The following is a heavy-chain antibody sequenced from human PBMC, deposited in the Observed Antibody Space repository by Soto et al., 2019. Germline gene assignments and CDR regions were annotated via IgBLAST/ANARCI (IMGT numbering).Heavy chain of an antibody. CDR1: GGTFSSYA. CDR3: ARDGVRAEYFQH. Sequence: SVKVSCKASGGTFSSYAISGVRQAPGQGLEWMGGIIPIFGTANYAQKFQGRVTITADESTSTAYMELSSLRSEDTAVYYCARDGVRAEYFQHWGQGTLVTVSS. J-gene: IGHJ1*01. V-gene: IGHV1-69*13. CDR2: IIPIFGTA. D-gene: IGHD3-16*01.